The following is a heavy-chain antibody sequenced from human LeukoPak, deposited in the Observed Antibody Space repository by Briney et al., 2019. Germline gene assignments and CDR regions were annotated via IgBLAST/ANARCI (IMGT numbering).Heavy chain of an antibody. CDR2: IKADGSEK. CDR3: SRDGGRKEDY. V-gene: IGHV3-7*01. J-gene: IGHJ4*02. CDR1: GLTFSSYW. Sequence: PGGSLRLSFAASGLTFSSYWMSWVRQAPGRGLEWVANIKADGSEKFYVDSLKGRFTISRDNAKNSLYLQMNSLRAEDTAVYYCSRDGGRKEDYWGQGTLVTVSS.